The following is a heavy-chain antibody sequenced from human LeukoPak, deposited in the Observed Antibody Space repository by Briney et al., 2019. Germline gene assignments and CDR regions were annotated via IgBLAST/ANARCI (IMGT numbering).Heavy chain of an antibody. D-gene: IGHD3-22*01. CDR3: ARQDRSVTMIVSFWFDP. CDR1: GGSISSSSYY. CDR2: IYYSGST. Sequence: NPSETLSLTCTVSGGSISSSSYYWGWIRQPPGKGLEWIGSIYYSGSTYYNPSLKSRVTISVDTSKNQFSLKLSSVTAADTAVYYRARQDRSVTMIVSFWFDPWGQGTLVTVSS. J-gene: IGHJ5*02. V-gene: IGHV4-39*01.